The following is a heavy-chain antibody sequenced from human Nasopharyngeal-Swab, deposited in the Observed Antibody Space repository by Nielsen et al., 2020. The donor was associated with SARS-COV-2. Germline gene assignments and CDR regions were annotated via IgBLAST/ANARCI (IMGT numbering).Heavy chain of an antibody. CDR2: INSDGSST. Sequence: GGSLRLSCAASGFTFSSYEMNWVRQAPGKGLVWVSRINSDGSSTSYADSVKGRFIISRDNAKNTLYLQMNSLRAEDTAVYYCARGGSYSSSWYPTYWGQGTLVTVSS. V-gene: IGHV3-74*01. D-gene: IGHD6-13*01. J-gene: IGHJ4*02. CDR1: GFTFSSYE. CDR3: ARGGSYSSSWYPTY.